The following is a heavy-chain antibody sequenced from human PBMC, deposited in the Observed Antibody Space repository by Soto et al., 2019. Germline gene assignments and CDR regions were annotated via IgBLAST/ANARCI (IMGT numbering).Heavy chain of an antibody. J-gene: IGHJ4*02. CDR1: GGSISSYY. CDR2: IYYSGST. CDR3: AGGFIRDGYSEDY. Sequence: SETLSLTCTVSGGSISSYYWSWIRQPPGKGLEWIGYIYYSGSTNYNPSLKSRVTISVDTSKNQFSLKLSSVTAADTAVYYCAGGFIRDGYSEDYRGQGTLVTVSS. V-gene: IGHV4-59*01. D-gene: IGHD6-25*01.